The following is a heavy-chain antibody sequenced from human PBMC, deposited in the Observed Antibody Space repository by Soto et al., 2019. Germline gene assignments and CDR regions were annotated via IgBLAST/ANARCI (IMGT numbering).Heavy chain of an antibody. CDR1: SGSIDTTNW. CDR2: IFHSGNT. V-gene: IGHV4-4*02. D-gene: IGHD2-8*01. J-gene: IGHJ6*02. CDR3: ARRTWGMDF. Sequence: SETLSLTCAVSSGSIDTTNWWSWVRQPPGKGLEWIGEIFHSGNTYYNPSLASRVTISVDTSKNQFSLNLRSVTAADTAVYYCARRTWGMDFWGQGTTVTVSS.